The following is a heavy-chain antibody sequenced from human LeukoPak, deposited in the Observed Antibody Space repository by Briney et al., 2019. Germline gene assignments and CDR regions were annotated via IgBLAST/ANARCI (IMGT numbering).Heavy chain of an antibody. CDR3: AKGTLTGYYLDY. D-gene: IGHD3-9*01. CDR1: GFTFSSYA. CDR2: IGAGGTFT. J-gene: IGHJ4*02. Sequence: GGSLRLSCTASGFTFSSYAMNWVRQAPGKGLEWVSGIGAGGTFTYYADSVKGRFTISRDNSKNTLYLQMNSLRAEDTAIYYCAKGTLTGYYLDYWGQGTLVTVSS. V-gene: IGHV3-23*01.